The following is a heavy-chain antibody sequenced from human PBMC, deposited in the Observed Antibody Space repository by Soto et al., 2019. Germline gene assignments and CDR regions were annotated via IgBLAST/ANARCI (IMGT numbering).Heavy chain of an antibody. CDR3: ARDLLEGYGHARQPDY. J-gene: IGHJ4*02. Sequence: GGSLRLSCVASGFTFSAYSMSWVRQAPGQGLEWVSSITSSSTYIYYTRSVEGRFTISRDDAKNSLHLQMNSLRAEDTAVYYCARDLLEGYGHARQPDYWGQGTLVTVSS. CDR2: ITSSSTYI. V-gene: IGHV3-21*06. CDR1: GFTFSAYS. D-gene: IGHD5-18*01.